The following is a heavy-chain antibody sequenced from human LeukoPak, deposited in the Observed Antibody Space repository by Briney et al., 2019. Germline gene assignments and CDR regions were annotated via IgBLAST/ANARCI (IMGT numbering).Heavy chain of an antibody. Sequence: GGSLRLSCAASGFTFSSYAMSWVRQAPGRGLEWVGRIRSKTDGGTTDYAAPVKGRFTISRDDSKNTPYLQMNSLKTGDTAVYYCTTARNMVRGVIPLDYWGQGTLVTVSS. CDR3: TTARNMVRGVIPLDY. V-gene: IGHV3-15*01. CDR1: GFTFSSYA. CDR2: IRSKTDGGTT. J-gene: IGHJ4*02. D-gene: IGHD3-10*01.